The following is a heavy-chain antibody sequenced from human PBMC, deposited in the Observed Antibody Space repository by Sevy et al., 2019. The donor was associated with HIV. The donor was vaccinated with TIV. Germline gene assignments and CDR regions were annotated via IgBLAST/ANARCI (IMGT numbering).Heavy chain of an antibody. V-gene: IGHV3-21*01. Sequence: GGSLRLSCAASGFTFSSYSMNWVRQAPGKGLEWVSSISSSSSYIYYADSVKGRFTISRDNAKNSLYLQMNSLRAEDTAVYYCARDMPIGDYYYGMDVWGQGTTVTVSS. CDR3: ARDMPIGDYYYGMDV. CDR2: ISSSSSYI. J-gene: IGHJ6*02. CDR1: GFTFSSYS. D-gene: IGHD2-2*01.